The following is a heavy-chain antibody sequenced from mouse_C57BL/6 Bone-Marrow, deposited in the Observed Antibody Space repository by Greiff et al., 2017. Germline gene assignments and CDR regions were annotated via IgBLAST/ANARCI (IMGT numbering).Heavy chain of an antibody. CDR3: ARRDYGNYYWYFDV. Sequence: QVQLQQPGAELVKPGASVKMSCKASGYTFPSYWITWVKQRPGQGLEWIGDIYPGSGSTNYNEKFKSKATLTVDTSSSTAYMQLSSLTSEDSAVYYCARRDYGNYYWYFDVWGTGTTVTVSS. J-gene: IGHJ1*03. CDR1: GYTFPSYW. CDR2: IYPGSGST. V-gene: IGHV1-55*01. D-gene: IGHD2-1*01.